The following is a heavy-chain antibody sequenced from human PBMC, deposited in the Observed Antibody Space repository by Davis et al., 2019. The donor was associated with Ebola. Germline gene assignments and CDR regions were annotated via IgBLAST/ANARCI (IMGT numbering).Heavy chain of an antibody. CDR2: INPNSGGT. V-gene: IGHV1-2*05. Sequence: ASVKVSCKASGYTFTSYAMNWVRQAPGQGLEWMGRINPNSGGTNYAQKFQGRVTMTRDTSISTAYMELSRLRSDDTVVYYCARERLGLYYYGMDVWGQGTTVTVSS. D-gene: IGHD3/OR15-3a*01. J-gene: IGHJ6*02. CDR1: GYTFTSYA. CDR3: ARERLGLYYYGMDV.